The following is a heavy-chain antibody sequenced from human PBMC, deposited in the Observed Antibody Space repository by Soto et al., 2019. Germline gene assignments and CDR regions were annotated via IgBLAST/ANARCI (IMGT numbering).Heavy chain of an antibody. V-gene: IGHV1-2*02. CDR3: ARQTLVVAATAYNWFDP. Sequence: ASVKVSCKASGYTFTGYYMHWVRQAPGQGLEWMGWINPNSGGTNYAQKFQGRVAMTRDTSISTAYMELSRLRSDDTAVYYCARQTLVVAATAYNWFDPWGQGTLVSVS. J-gene: IGHJ5*02. D-gene: IGHD2-15*01. CDR2: INPNSGGT. CDR1: GYTFTGYY.